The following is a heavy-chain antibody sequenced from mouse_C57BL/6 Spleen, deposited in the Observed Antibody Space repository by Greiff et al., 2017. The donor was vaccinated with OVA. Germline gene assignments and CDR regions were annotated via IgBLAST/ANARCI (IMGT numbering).Heavy chain of an antibody. CDR1: GFTFSDYG. D-gene: IGHD4-1*01. J-gene: IGHJ3*01. Sequence: EVKLMESGGGLVKPGGSLKLSCAASGFTFSDYGMHWVRQAPEKGLEWVAYISSGNSTIYYADTVKGRFTISRDNAKSTLFLQMTSLRSEDTAMYYCARAGLGGFAYWGQGTLVTVSA. CDR2: ISSGNSTI. CDR3: ARAGLGGFAY. V-gene: IGHV5-17*01.